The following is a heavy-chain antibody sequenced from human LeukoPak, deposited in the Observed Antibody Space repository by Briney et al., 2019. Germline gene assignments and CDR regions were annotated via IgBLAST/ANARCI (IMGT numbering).Heavy chain of an antibody. J-gene: IGHJ5*02. Sequence: ASVKVSCKASGYTFTGYYMHWVRQAPGQGLEWMGWINPNSGGTNYAQKFQGWVTMTRDTSISTAYMELSRLRSDDTAVYYCARGGYDILTGYSNPYNWFGPWGQGTLVTVSS. CDR1: GYTFTGYY. D-gene: IGHD3-9*01. CDR3: ARGGYDILTGYSNPYNWFGP. CDR2: INPNSGGT. V-gene: IGHV1-2*04.